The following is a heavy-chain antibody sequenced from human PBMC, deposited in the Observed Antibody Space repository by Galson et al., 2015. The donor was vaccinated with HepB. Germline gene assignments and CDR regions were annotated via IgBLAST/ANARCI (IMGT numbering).Heavy chain of an antibody. CDR2: ISTSGGNT. Sequence: SLRLSCAASGFTFSRKAMTWVRQAPGKGLEWVSTISTSGGNTYYADSVKGRFTISRDNSENMLYLQMNSLIAEDTAVYYCARTASLFDYWGQGTLVTVSS. J-gene: IGHJ4*02. D-gene: IGHD1-1*01. CDR3: ARTASLFDY. V-gene: IGHV3-23*01. CDR1: GFTFSRKA.